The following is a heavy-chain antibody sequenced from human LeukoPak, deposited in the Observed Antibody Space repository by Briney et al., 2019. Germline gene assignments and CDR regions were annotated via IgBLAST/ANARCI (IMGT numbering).Heavy chain of an antibody. D-gene: IGHD4-17*01. CDR3: ARLDYGDYEAFDI. CDR1: GGSISSADYH. Sequence: SQTLSLTCTVSGGSISSADYHWNWLRQHPGKALEWIGYISYSGSTYYNPSLRSRVTTSVDTSKNQFSLKLSSMIAADTAVYYCARLDYGDYEAFDIWGQGTMVTVSS. V-gene: IGHV4-31*03. J-gene: IGHJ3*02. CDR2: ISYSGST.